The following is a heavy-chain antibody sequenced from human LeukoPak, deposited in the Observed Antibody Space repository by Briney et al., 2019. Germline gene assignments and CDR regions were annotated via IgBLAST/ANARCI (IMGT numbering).Heavy chain of an antibody. V-gene: IGHV4-39*07. Sequence: SETLSLTCTVSGGSISSGSYYWGWIRQPPGKGLEWIGSIYYSGSTYYNPSLKSRVTISVDTSKNQFSLKLSSVTAADTAVYYCARGPDDNWFDPWGQGTMVTVSS. CDR2: IYYSGST. CDR3: ARGPDDNWFDP. D-gene: IGHD1-20*01. CDR1: GGSISSGSYY. J-gene: IGHJ3*01.